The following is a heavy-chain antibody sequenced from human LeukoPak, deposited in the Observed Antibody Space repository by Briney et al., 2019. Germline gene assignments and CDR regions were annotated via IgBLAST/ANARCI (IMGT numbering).Heavy chain of an antibody. CDR1: GGSIISYY. V-gene: IGHV4-59*01. D-gene: IGHD2-2*01. Sequence: SATLSLPCTVSGGSIISYYWSWIRQPPGEGLEWIGYIYYSGSTNYNPSLQSRVTISVDTSKNQFSLKLSSVTAADTAVYYCARASFGEYQLLREGYFDLWGRGTLVTVSS. CDR2: IYYSGST. J-gene: IGHJ2*01. CDR3: ARASFGEYQLLREGYFDL.